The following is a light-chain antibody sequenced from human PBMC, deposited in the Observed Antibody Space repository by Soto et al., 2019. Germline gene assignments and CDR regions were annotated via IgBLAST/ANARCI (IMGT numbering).Light chain of an antibody. CDR3: SSYTSRRTLDI. V-gene: IGLV2-14*01. J-gene: IGLJ2*01. Sequence: QSALTQPASVSGSPGQSITISCTGTSSDVGGYNYVSWYQQHPGKAPKLMIYDVSSRPSGVSNRFSGFKSGNTASLTISGLQAEDEADYYCSSYTSRRTLDIFVGGTKLTVL. CDR1: SSDVGGYNY. CDR2: DVS.